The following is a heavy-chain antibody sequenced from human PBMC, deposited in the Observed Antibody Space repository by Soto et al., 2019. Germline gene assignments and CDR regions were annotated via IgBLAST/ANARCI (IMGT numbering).Heavy chain of an antibody. CDR2: TYYRSNWRH. D-gene: IGHD3-22*01. CDR1: VDSVSSNTAA. Sequence: SQTLSLTCAISVDSVSSNTAAWNLISSSPSRGLEWLGRTYYRSNWRHDYAVSVKSRITVNPDTSKNHFSLQLNSVTPDDTAVYYCARGVDDSGFDFWGQGTLFTVSS. V-gene: IGHV6-1*01. J-gene: IGHJ4*02. CDR3: ARGVDDSGFDF.